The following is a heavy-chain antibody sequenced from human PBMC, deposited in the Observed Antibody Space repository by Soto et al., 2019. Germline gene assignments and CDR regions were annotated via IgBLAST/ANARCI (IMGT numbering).Heavy chain of an antibody. CDR2: IIPIFGKP. D-gene: IGHD2-15*01. Sequence: QVQLVQSGAEVKKPGSSVKVSCKASGETFSSYAFSWVRQAPGQGLEWMGGIIPIFGKPSYAQRFQGRVTITADKSTSTVDMELSRLKSEDTAVYYCARAGYCSGSSCYWFDYWGQGTLVTASS. CDR3: ARAGYCSGSSCYWFDY. J-gene: IGHJ4*02. CDR1: GETFSSYA. V-gene: IGHV1-69*06.